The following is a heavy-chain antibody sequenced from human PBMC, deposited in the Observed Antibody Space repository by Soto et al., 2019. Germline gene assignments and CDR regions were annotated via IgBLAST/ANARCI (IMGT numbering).Heavy chain of an antibody. D-gene: IGHD6-19*01. V-gene: IGHV1-18*01. J-gene: IGHJ4*02. CDR1: GYTFGGLP. CDR3: ARERGPYSSGWYGVDY. Sequence: QVQLVQSGAEVKKPGASVKVSCKASGYTFGGLPISGVRKPPGKGLGWMGWISGYNGNTNYAQKLQDRVTMTTDTSTSTAYMELRSLRFDDTAVYYCARERGPYSSGWYGVDYWGQGTLVTVSS. CDR2: ISGYNGNT.